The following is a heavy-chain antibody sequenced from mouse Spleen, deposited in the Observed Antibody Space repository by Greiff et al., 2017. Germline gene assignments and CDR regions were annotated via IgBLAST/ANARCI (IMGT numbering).Heavy chain of an antibody. J-gene: IGHJ2*01. Sequence: VQLQQSGAELVRPGTSVKVSCKASGYAFTNYLIEWVKQRPGQGLEWIGVINPGSGGTNYNEKFKGKATLTADKSSSTAYMQLSSLTSDDSAVYFCARSPYDGLDYWGQGTTLTVSS. V-gene: IGHV1-54*01. CDR2: INPGSGGT. CDR1: GYAFTNYL. D-gene: IGHD2-3*01. CDR3: ARSPYDGLDY.